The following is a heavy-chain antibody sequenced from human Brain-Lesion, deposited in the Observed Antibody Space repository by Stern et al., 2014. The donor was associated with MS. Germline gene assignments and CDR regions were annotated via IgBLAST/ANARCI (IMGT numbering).Heavy chain of an antibody. CDR3: ARFPASRPHVFDS. D-gene: IGHD6-13*01. J-gene: IGHJ4*02. CDR1: GGSISSSNW. CDR2: SDHSGRT. V-gene: IGHV4-4*02. Sequence: QVQLVESGPGLVKPSGTLSLTCVVSGGSISSSNWWSWVRQSPGKGLEWIGESDHSGRTIYNPSLKSRVTVSVDKSKNRFSLNLRSVTAADTAVYFCARFPASRPHVFDSWGQGTLVTVSS.